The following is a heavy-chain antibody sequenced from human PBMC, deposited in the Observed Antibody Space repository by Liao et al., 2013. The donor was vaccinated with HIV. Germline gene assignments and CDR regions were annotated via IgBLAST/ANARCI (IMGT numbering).Heavy chain of an antibody. CDR2: INHSGST. V-gene: IGHV4-34*10. D-gene: IGHD3-10*01. CDR3: ARGPGGGEYMDV. Sequence: QVQLQESGPGLVKPSETLSLTCTVSGGSSSSYYWSWIRQSPEKGLEWIGEINHSGSTNYNPSLQRRVRMSVDTSKNQFWLKLSSVTAADTAVYYCARGPGGGEYMDVWGKGTTVTVSS. CDR1: GGSSSSYY. J-gene: IGHJ6*03.